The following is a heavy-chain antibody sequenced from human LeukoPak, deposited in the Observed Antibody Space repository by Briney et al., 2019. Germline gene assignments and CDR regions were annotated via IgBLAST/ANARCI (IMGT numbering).Heavy chain of an antibody. CDR1: GFTFSSYN. Sequence: GGSLRLSCAASGFTFSSYNMNWVRQAPGKGLEWVSSISSSSSYIYYADSVKGRFTISRDNAKNSLYLRMSSLRAEDTAVYYCARERDDFWSGYYLWGQRTLVTVSS. V-gene: IGHV3-21*01. J-gene: IGHJ4*02. CDR3: ARERDDFWSGYYL. D-gene: IGHD3-3*01. CDR2: ISSSSSYI.